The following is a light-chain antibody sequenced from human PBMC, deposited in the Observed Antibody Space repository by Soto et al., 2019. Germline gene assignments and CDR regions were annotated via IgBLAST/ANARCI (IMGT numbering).Light chain of an antibody. CDR3: QHYNGYPYT. CDR2: KAS. CDR1: QSISSW. Sequence: ASVGDSVTIPCRASQSISSWLAWYQQKPGKAPKLLIYKASSLESGVPSRFGGSGSGTGFTLTINTLQADDSATYFCQHYNGYPYTFGPGTKVDIK. J-gene: IGKJ2*01. V-gene: IGKV1-5*03.